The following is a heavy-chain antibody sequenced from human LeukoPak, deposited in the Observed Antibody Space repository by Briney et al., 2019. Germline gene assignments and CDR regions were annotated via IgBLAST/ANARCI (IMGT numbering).Heavy chain of an antibody. D-gene: IGHD6-6*01. J-gene: IGHJ3*02. CDR1: GGSFSGYY. CDR2: INHSGST. V-gene: IGHV4-34*01. Sequence: SETLSLTCAVYGGSFSGYYWSWIRQPPGKGLEWIGEINHSGSTNYNPSLKSRVTISVDTSKNQFSLKLSSVTAADTAVYYCARAKLLRDAFDIWGQGTMVTVSS. CDR3: ARAKLLRDAFDI.